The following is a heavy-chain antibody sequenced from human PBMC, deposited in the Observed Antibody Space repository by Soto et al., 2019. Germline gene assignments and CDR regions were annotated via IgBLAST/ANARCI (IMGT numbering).Heavy chain of an antibody. J-gene: IGHJ4*02. CDR3: VRAGTGFQLDY. Sequence: EVQLVESGGGLVQPGGSLRLSCAAPGFSFSDHYMDWVRQASGKGLEWVGRIRNKANSYTAEYAASVKGRFTVSRDDSKNSLYLEMNSLKIEDTALYYCVRAGTGFQLDYWGQGTLVTVSS. D-gene: IGHD3-9*01. CDR2: IRNKANSYTA. V-gene: IGHV3-72*01. CDR1: GFSFSDHY.